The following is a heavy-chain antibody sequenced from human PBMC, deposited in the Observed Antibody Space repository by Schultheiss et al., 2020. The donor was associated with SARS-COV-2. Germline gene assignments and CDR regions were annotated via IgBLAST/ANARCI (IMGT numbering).Heavy chain of an antibody. CDR3: ARAGSGWNAFDL. J-gene: IGHJ3*01. Sequence: GGSLRLSCAASGFTFSSYGMHWVRQAPGKGLEWVAVIWYDGSNKYYADSVKGRFTISRDNSKNTLYLQMNSLRAEDTAVYYCARAGSGWNAFDLWGQGTMVTVSS. V-gene: IGHV3-30*19. CDR2: IWYDGSNK. CDR1: GFTFSSYG. D-gene: IGHD6-19*01.